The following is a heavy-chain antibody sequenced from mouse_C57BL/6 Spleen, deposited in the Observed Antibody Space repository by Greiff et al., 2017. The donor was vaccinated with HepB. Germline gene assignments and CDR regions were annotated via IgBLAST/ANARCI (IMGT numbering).Heavy chain of an antibody. Sequence: VQLQQSGPELVKPGASVKIPCKASGYTFTDYNMDWVKQSHGKSLEWIGDINPNNGGTIYNQKFKGKATLTVDKSSSTAYMELRSLTSEDTAVYYCASSTVVATDWYFDVWGTGTTVTVSS. V-gene: IGHV1-18*01. CDR2: INPNNGGT. D-gene: IGHD1-1*01. CDR1: GYTFTDYN. J-gene: IGHJ1*03. CDR3: ASSTVVATDWYFDV.